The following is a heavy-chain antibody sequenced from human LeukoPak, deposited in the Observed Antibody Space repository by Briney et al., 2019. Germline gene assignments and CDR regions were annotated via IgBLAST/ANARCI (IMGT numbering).Heavy chain of an antibody. CDR1: GFTFSSYY. J-gene: IGHJ4*02. CDR2: ISSSSSTI. D-gene: IGHD2-15*01. CDR3: AREKCSGGSCYADY. Sequence: PGGSLRLSCAASGFTFSSYYMNWVRQAPGKGLEWVSYISSSSSTIYYADSVKGRFTISRDNAKNSLYLQMNSLRAEDTAAYYCAREKCSGGSCYADYWGQGTLVTVSS. V-gene: IGHV3-48*01.